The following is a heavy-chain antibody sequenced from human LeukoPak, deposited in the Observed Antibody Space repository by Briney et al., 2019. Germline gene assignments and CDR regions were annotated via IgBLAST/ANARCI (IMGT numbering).Heavy chain of an antibody. V-gene: IGHV5-51*01. CDR1: GYSFTSYW. Sequence: GESLKISCKASGYSFTSYWIGWVRQMPGKGLEWMGIIYPGDSDPRYSPSFQGQVTISADTSISTAYLQWSSLKASDSAMYYCVRHGLGSSWFGFDYWGQGTLVTVSS. CDR2: IYPGDSDP. D-gene: IGHD6-13*01. J-gene: IGHJ4*02. CDR3: VRHGLGSSWFGFDY.